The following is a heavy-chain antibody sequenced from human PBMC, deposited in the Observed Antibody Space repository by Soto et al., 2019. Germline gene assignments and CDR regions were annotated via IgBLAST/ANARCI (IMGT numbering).Heavy chain of an antibody. V-gene: IGHV5-51*01. CDR1: GYYFTSYW. D-gene: IGHD6-13*01. Sequence: GESLKISCKGSGYYFTSYWIGWVRQMPGKGLEWMGIIYLGDSDTRYSPSFQGQVTISADKSLSTAYLQWSSLKASDTAMYYCARKDDPDYSSSWWFYYWGQGTLVTVSS. CDR3: ARKDDPDYSSSWWFYY. CDR2: IYLGDSDT. J-gene: IGHJ4*02.